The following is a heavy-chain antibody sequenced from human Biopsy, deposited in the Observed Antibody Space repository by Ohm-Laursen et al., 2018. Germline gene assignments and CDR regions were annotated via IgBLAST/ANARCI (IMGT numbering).Heavy chain of an antibody. Sequence: SLRLSCSAPGFTFDDHAMHLVRQPPGKGLEWVSGISWNSDKIGYADSVKGRFTISRDNAKNSLYLQMNSLRAEDTAFYYCTKDQDYGDYGMDVWGQGTTVTVSS. J-gene: IGHJ6*02. CDR1: GFTFDDHA. D-gene: IGHD4-17*01. V-gene: IGHV3-9*01. CDR2: ISWNSDKI. CDR3: TKDQDYGDYGMDV.